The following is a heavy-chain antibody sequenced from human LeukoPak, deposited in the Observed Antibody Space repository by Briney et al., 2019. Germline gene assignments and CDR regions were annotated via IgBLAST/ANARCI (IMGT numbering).Heavy chain of an antibody. CDR3: AKTGNPATGDY. J-gene: IGHJ4*02. CDR2: IYSGGST. D-gene: IGHD1-1*01. CDR1: GFTFSSHS. V-gene: IGHV3-53*01. Sequence: GSLRLSCAASGFTFSSHSMNWVRQAPGKGLEWVSVIYSGGSTYYADSVKGRFTISRDNSKNTLYLQMNSLRAEDTAVYYCAKTGNPATGDYWGQGTLVTVSS.